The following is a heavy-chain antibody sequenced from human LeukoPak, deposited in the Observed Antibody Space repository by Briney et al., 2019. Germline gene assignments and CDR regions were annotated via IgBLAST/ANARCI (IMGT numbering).Heavy chain of an antibody. J-gene: IGHJ5*02. D-gene: IGHD3-10*01. V-gene: IGHV1-8*01. CDR1: GYTFTSYD. Sequence: ASVKVSCKASGYTFTSYDINWVRQATGQGLEWMGWMNPNSGNTGYAQKFQGRVTMTRNTSISTAYMELSSLRSEDTAVYYCARGRGITMVRGVTSNWFDPWGQGTLVTVSS. CDR2: MNPNSGNT. CDR3: ARGRGITMVRGVTSNWFDP.